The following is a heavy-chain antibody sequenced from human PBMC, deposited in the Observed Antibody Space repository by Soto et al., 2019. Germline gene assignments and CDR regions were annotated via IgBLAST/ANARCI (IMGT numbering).Heavy chain of an antibody. Sequence: GGSLRLSCAASGFTFSSYSMNWVRQAPGKGLEWVSSISSSSGYIYYADSVKGRFTISRDNAKNSLYLQMNSLRAEDTAVYYCARKRLAGPFDYWGQGTLVTVSS. D-gene: IGHD6-19*01. CDR1: GFTFSSYS. CDR3: ARKRLAGPFDY. J-gene: IGHJ4*02. V-gene: IGHV3-21*01. CDR2: ISSSSGYI.